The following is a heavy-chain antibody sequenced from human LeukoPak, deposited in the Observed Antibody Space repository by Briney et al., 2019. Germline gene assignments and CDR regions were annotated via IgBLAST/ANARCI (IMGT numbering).Heavy chain of an antibody. D-gene: IGHD3-22*01. CDR3: ARENYYDSSGCFDI. J-gene: IGHJ3*02. CDR1: GGSISSYY. CDR2: IYYSGST. Sequence: SETLSLTCTVSGGSISSYYWSWIRQPPGKGLEWIGYIYYSGSTNYNPSLKSRVTISVDTSKNQFSLKLSSVTAADTAVYYCARENYYDSSGCFDIWGQGTMVTVSS. V-gene: IGHV4-59*01.